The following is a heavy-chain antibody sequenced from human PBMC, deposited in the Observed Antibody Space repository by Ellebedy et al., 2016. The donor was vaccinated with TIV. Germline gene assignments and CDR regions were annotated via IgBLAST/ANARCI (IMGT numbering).Heavy chain of an antibody. Sequence: GESLKISCTTSGFRFSDYSMNWVRQAPGKGLVWVSHIKNDGTGTSYADSVRGRFTISRDITKNTLYLQMNSLRAEDTAVYYCARDGGPAAFDSWGQGTLVTVSS. CDR2: IKNDGTGT. J-gene: IGHJ4*02. V-gene: IGHV3-74*01. D-gene: IGHD3-16*01. CDR3: ARDGGPAAFDS. CDR1: GFRFSDYS.